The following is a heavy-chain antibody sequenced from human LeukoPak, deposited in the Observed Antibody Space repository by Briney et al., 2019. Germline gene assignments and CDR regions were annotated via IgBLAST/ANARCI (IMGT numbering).Heavy chain of an antibody. Sequence: PGGSLRLSCAASGFTSRTYWMSWVRQAPGKGLEWVANIKQDGSEKYYVDSVKGRFTISRDNAKNSLYLQMNSLRAEDTAVYYCARVLIRYFDWLFPPDAFDIWGQGTMVTVSS. J-gene: IGHJ3*02. CDR2: IKQDGSEK. V-gene: IGHV3-7*01. D-gene: IGHD3-9*01. CDR3: ARVLIRYFDWLFPPDAFDI. CDR1: GFTSRTYW.